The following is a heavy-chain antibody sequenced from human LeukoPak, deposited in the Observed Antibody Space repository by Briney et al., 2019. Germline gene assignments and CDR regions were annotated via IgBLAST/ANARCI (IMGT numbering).Heavy chain of an antibody. Sequence: GRSLRLSCAASGFTFDDYAMHWVRQAPGKGLEWVSGISWNSGSIGYADSVKGRFTISRENAKNSLYLQMNSLRAGDTAVYYCATTVAGTRWALGYWGQGTLVTVSS. D-gene: IGHD6-19*01. CDR3: ATTVAGTRWALGY. J-gene: IGHJ4*02. CDR1: GFTFDDYA. V-gene: IGHV3-9*01. CDR2: ISWNSGSI.